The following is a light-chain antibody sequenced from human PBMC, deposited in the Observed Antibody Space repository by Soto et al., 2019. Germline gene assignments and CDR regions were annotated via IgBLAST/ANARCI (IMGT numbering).Light chain of an antibody. CDR2: DVS. Sequence: QSALTQPRSVSGSPGQSVTISCTGTSSDVGGYDYVSWYQHHPGKAPKFIIFDVSSRPSGVPDRFSGSKSGNTAYLTISGLQAEDEAYYYCCSLAGGNIFRVFGGGTKLTVL. J-gene: IGLJ2*01. CDR3: CSLAGGNIFRV. CDR1: SSDVGGYDY. V-gene: IGLV2-11*01.